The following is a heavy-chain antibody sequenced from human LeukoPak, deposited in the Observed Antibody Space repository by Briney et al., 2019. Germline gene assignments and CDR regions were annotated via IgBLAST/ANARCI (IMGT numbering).Heavy chain of an antibody. CDR3: ARGAYDSSGYYPDY. V-gene: IGHV4-30-4*08. D-gene: IGHD3-22*01. J-gene: IGHJ4*02. Sequence: SETLSLTCTVSGGSISSGDYYWSWIRQPPGKGPEWIGYIYYSGSTHYNPSLKSRVTISVDTSKNQFSLKLSSVTAADTAVYYCARGAYDSSGYYPDYWGQGTLVTVSS. CDR1: GGSISSGDYY. CDR2: IYYSGST.